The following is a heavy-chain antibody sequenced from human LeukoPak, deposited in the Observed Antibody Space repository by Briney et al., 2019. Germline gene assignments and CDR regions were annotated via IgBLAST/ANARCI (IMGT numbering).Heavy chain of an antibody. V-gene: IGHV3-23*01. D-gene: IGHD2-2*01. CDR1: GFTLTTSV. J-gene: IGHJ4*02. CDR3: AKDRLVAAWDYFDY. CDR2: LSASGGST. Sequence: GGSLRLSCAASGFTLTTSVMSWVRQAPGKGLEWVSALSASGGSTYYTDSVKGRFTISRDISNNTLYLQMSSLRAEDTAVYYCAKDRLVAAWDYFDYWGQGTLVTVSS.